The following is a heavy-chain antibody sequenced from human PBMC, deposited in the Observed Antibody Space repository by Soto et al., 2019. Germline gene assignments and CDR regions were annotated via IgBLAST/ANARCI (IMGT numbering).Heavy chain of an antibody. J-gene: IGHJ4*02. CDR1: GFTFSSYA. CDR2: ISGSGGST. V-gene: IGHV3-23*01. CDR3: AKDLRDGYNSFDY. Sequence: GGSLRLSCAASGFTFSSYAMSWVRQAPGKGLEWVSAISGSGGSTYYADSVKGRFTISRDNSKTTLYLQMNSLRAEDTAVYYCAKDLRDGYNSFDYWGQGALVTVSS. D-gene: IGHD5-12*01.